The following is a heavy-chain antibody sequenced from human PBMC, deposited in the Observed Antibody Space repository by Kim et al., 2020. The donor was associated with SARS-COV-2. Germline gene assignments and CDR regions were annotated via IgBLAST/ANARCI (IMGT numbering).Heavy chain of an antibody. CDR3: ARPYSSSSWDGWFDP. D-gene: IGHD6-6*01. J-gene: IGHJ5*02. Sequence: PSFQGQVTISADKSISTAYLQWSSLKASDTAMYYCARPYSSSSWDGWFDPWGQGTLVTVSS. V-gene: IGHV5-51*01.